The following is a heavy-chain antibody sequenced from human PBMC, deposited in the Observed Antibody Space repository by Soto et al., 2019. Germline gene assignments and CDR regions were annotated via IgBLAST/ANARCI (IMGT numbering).Heavy chain of an antibody. CDR1: GFSLSTSGVG. CDR2: IYWDDDK. CDR3: AHSRIAARFRGHYYMDV. Sequence: GSGPTLVNPPQTLTLTCTFSGFSLSTSGVGVGRIRQPPGKALEWLALIYWDDDKRYSPSLKSRLTITKDTSKNQVVLKMTNMGPVDTATYYCAHSRIAARFRGHYYMDVWGKGTTVTVSS. D-gene: IGHD6-6*01. V-gene: IGHV2-5*02. J-gene: IGHJ6*03.